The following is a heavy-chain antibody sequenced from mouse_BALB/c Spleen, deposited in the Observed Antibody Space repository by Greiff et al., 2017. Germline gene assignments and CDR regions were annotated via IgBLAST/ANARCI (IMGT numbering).Heavy chain of an antibody. D-gene: IGHD2-10*02. CDR3: ARSGYGNYWFAY. J-gene: IGHJ3*01. CDR1: GFTFSSFG. CDR2: ISSGSSTI. V-gene: IGHV5-17*02. Sequence: EVKVVESGGGLVQPGGSRKLSCAASGFTFSSFGMHWVRQAPEKGLEWVAYISSGSSTIYYADTVTGRFTISRDNPKNTLFLQMTSLRSEDTAMYYCARSGYGNYWFAYWGQGTLVTVSA.